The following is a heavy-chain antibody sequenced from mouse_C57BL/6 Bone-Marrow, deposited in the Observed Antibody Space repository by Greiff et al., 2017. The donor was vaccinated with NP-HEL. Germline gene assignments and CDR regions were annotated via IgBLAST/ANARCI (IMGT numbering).Heavy chain of an antibody. J-gene: IGHJ4*01. CDR2: INPNNGGT. V-gene: IGHV1-22*01. CDR3: ARFLGRGDYYAMDY. D-gene: IGHD4-1*01. CDR1: GYTFTDYN. Sequence: VQLQQSGPELVKPGASVKMSCKASGYTFTDYNMHWVKQSHGKSLEWIGYINPNNGGTSYNQKFKGKATLTVNKSSSTAYMELRSLTSEDSAVYYCARFLGRGDYYAMDYWGQGTSVTVSS.